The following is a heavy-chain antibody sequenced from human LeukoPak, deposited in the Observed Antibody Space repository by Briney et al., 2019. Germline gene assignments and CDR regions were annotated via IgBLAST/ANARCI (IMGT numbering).Heavy chain of an antibody. J-gene: IGHJ5*02. Sequence: ASVKVSCKASGYTFTNYAVSWLRQAPGQTLEWMGWVSAYSGNTNYAQTFHDRLTMTTDTSTSTAYMELRSLTSEDTAVYYCAREGRLMSDTTVHPWGQGTLVTVSP. D-gene: IGHD2/OR15-2a*01. CDR1: GYTFTNYA. CDR3: AREGRLMSDTTVHP. CDR2: VSAYSGNT. V-gene: IGHV1-18*01.